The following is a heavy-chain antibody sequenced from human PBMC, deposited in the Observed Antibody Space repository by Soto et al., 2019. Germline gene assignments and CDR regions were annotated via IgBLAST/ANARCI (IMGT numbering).Heavy chain of an antibody. Sequence: GGSLRLSCVASGITFSNYAMSWVRQAPGKGPEWVSAIDGSGYNTSYEDSVKGRFTISRDNSKNTLYLQMNRLRGDDTAVYYCAKYGFPGYYDTSGYHGAFDYWGQGTLVTVSS. CDR3: AKYGFPGYYDTSGYHGAFDY. CDR1: GITFSNYA. J-gene: IGHJ4*02. D-gene: IGHD3-22*01. V-gene: IGHV3-23*01. CDR2: IDGSGYNT.